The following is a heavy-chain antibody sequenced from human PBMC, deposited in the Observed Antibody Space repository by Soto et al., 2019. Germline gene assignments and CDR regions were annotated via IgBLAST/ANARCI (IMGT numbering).Heavy chain of an antibody. V-gene: IGHV4-30-4*01. CDR3: ARQRPTDGRREFANYYGMDV. CDR1: GVPISTDDYY. J-gene: IGHJ6*02. Sequence: SETLSLTCTVSGVPISTDDYYWTWIRQPPGKGLEWIGYIYYSGSTYYNWSLKSRVTISIDRSKNQFSLKLSSVTAADTAVYYCARQRPTDGRREFANYYGMDVWGQGTPVTVSS. D-gene: IGHD1-26*01. CDR2: IYYSGST.